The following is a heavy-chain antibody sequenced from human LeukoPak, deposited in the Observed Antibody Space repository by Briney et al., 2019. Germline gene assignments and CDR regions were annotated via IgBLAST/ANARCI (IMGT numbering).Heavy chain of an antibody. V-gene: IGHV3-23*01. CDR1: GFTFSSYS. Sequence: PGGSLRLSCAASGFTFSSYSMNWVRQAPGKGLEWVSTISGSGGSTYYADSVKGRFTVSRDNSKNTLYLQMNSLRAEDTAVYYCARAKFDSSGYYYRGFDIWGQGTMVTVSS. CDR2: ISGSGGST. J-gene: IGHJ3*02. D-gene: IGHD3-22*01. CDR3: ARAKFDSSGYYYRGFDI.